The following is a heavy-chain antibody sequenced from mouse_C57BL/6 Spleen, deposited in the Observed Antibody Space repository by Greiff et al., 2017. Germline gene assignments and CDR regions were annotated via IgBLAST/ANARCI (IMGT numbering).Heavy chain of an antibody. Sequence: QVQLQQSGAELAKPGASVKLSCKASGYTFTSYWMHWVNQRPGQGLEWIGYINPSSGNSKYNQKFKDQTTLTADKYSSTAYMQLSSLTYEDSADYYCARSRISYDYGIFAYWGQGTLVTVSA. CDR2: INPSSGNS. D-gene: IGHD2-4*01. V-gene: IGHV1-7*01. CDR3: ARSRISYDYGIFAY. CDR1: GYTFTSYW. J-gene: IGHJ3*01.